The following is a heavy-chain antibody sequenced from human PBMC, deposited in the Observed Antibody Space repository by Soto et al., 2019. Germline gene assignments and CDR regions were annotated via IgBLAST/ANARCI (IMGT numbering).Heavy chain of an antibody. CDR1: GFTFSSYA. CDR3: ARRGSGSYYDY. J-gene: IGHJ4*02. D-gene: IGHD1-26*01. CDR2: ISGSGGST. Sequence: EVQLLESGGGLVQPGGSLRLSCAASGFTFSSYAMRWVRQAPGKGLEWVSAISGSGGSTYYADSVKGRFTISRDNSKNTLYLQRNGLRAEDTAVYYGARRGSGSYYDYWGQGSLVTVSS. V-gene: IGHV3-23*01.